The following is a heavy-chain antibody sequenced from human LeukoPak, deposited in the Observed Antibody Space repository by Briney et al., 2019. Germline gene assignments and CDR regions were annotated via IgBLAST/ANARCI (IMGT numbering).Heavy chain of an antibody. CDR2: ITPNTGAT. CDR1: GYTFTFYY. V-gene: IGHV1-2*02. J-gene: IGHJ4*02. Sequence: ASGTVSCTGSGYTFTFYYMDWVWHGQGQGQEWMGWITPNTGATNYAHTFPGSVTMTRDTSISTAYMELSRLRSDYAAVYYCARDFAIPYVCVYWGQGTLVTVSS. CDR3: ARDFAIPYVCVY. D-gene: IGHD2-21*01.